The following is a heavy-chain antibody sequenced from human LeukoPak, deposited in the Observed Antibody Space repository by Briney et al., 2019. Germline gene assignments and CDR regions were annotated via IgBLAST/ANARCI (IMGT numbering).Heavy chain of an antibody. J-gene: IGHJ3*02. CDR2: IYTSGTT. D-gene: IGHD1-26*01. Sequence: SETLSLTCNVSGGSISSYHWSWIRQSARKGLEWIGRIYTSGTTNDNPSLKSRVTISVDKTKNQLCLKLSSVTVADTAVYYCARDKMGIGSDAFEIWGQGTMVTVSS. V-gene: IGHV4-4*07. CDR1: GGSISSYH. CDR3: ARDKMGIGSDAFEI.